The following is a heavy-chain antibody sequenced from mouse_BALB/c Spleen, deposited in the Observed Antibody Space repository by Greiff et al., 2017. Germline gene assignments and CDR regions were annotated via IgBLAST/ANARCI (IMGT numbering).Heavy chain of an antibody. CDR2: IDPENGAT. D-gene: IGHD2-13*01. V-gene: IGHV14-4*02. CDR1: GFNIKDYY. CDR3: SAGGYGDFYAMDY. J-gene: IGHJ4*01. Sequence: EVQLQQSGAELVRLGASVKLSCTAFGFNIKDYYMHWVTQRPEQGLVWIGWIDPENGATEYAPKFQGKATMTADTSSNTAYLQLSSLTSEDTAVFYCSAGGYGDFYAMDYGGQGTSVTVSS.